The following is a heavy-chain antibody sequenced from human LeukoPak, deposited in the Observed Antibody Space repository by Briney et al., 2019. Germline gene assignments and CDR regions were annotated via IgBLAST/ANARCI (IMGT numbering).Heavy chain of an antibody. CDR2: IWYDGSNK. J-gene: IGHJ4*02. V-gene: IGHV3-33*01. CDR1: GFTFSSYG. Sequence: QTGGSLRLSCAASGFTFSSYGMPWVRQAPGKGLEWVAVIWYDGSNKYYADSVKGRFTISRDNSKNTLYLQMNSLRAEDTAVYYCARGGGDSGYDYDDFWGQGTLVTVSS. D-gene: IGHD5-12*01. CDR3: ARGGGDSGYDYDDF.